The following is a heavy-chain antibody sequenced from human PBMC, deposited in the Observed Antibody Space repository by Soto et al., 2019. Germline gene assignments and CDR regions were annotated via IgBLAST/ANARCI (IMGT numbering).Heavy chain of an antibody. CDR3: GRDWVWFGAHPIDY. V-gene: IGHV3-30*03. J-gene: IGHJ4*02. CDR1: GFTFSNYG. D-gene: IGHD3-10*01. CDR2: ISYDGSNK. Sequence: QVQLVESGGGVVQPGGSLRLSCAASGFTFSNYGMHWVRQAQGKGLEWVAVISYDGSNKYYADSVKGRFTISRDNSKNTLYLHMNSLTTEDTAVYYFGRDWVWFGAHPIDYWGQGTRVTVSS.